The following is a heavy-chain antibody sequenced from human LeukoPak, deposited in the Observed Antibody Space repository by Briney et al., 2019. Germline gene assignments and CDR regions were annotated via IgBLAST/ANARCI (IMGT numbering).Heavy chain of an antibody. CDR2: IRSKANSYAT. J-gene: IGHJ4*02. Sequence: GGSLRLSCAASGFTFSSYSMNWVRQASGKGLEWVGRIRSKANSYATAYAASVKGRFTISRDDSKNTAYLQMNSLKTEDTAVYYCTRPDDYGDYWGQGTLVTVSS. CDR3: TRPDDYGDY. CDR1: GFTFSSYS. V-gene: IGHV3-73*01.